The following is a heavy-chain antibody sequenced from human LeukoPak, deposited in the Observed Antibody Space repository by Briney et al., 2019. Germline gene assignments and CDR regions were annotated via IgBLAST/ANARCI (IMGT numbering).Heavy chain of an antibody. Sequence: APVKVSCKASGYTFTSYGISWVRQAPGQGLEWMGWISAYNGNTNYARKLQGRVTMTTDTSTSTAYMELRSLRSDDTAVYYCARGPITIFGVVIPFDYWGQGTLVTVSS. D-gene: IGHD3-3*01. CDR1: GYTFTSYG. V-gene: IGHV1-18*01. J-gene: IGHJ4*02. CDR2: ISAYNGNT. CDR3: ARGPITIFGVVIPFDY.